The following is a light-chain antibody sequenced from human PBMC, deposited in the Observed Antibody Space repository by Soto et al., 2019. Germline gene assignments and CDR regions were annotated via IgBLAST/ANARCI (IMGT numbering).Light chain of an antibody. CDR3: QQYNSHSPWT. J-gene: IGKJ1*01. V-gene: IGKV1-5*03. Sequence: DIQMTQSPSTLSGSVGDRVTITCRASQTISSWLAWYQQKPGKAPKLLIYKASTLKSGVPSRFSGSGSGTEFTLTISSLQPDDFATYYCQQYNSHSPWTFGQGTKVDIK. CDR2: KAS. CDR1: QTISSW.